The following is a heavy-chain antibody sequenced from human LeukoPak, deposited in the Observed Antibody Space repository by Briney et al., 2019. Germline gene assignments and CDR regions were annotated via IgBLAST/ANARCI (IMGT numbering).Heavy chain of an antibody. V-gene: IGHV3-48*03. CDR2: ISSSGSTI. J-gene: IGHJ5*02. CDR3: AYNWNDGAYLPLDP. Sequence: GGSLRLTCAASGFTFSSYEMNWVGQAPVKGLEWVSYISSSGSTIYYADSVKCGFTISRDNAKNSLYLQMNSLRAEDTAVYYCAYNWNDGAYLPLDPCGQGTLVTVSS. CDR1: GFTFSSYE. D-gene: IGHD1-1*01.